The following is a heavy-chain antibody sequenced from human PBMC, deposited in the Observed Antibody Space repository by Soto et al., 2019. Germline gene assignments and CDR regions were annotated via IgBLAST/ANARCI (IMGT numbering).Heavy chain of an antibody. CDR1: GASVRSGGYY. CDR2: IHDSGST. Sequence: ETLSLTCTVSGASVRSGGYYWSWIRQPPGKGLEWIGYIHDSGSTHYNPSLKSRITMSVDTSKNQFSLKLNSVISADTAVYYCARDRGHHDSSGYYQAPFDYWGLG. J-gene: IGHJ4*02. CDR3: ARDRGHHDSSGYYQAPFDY. V-gene: IGHV4-61*08. D-gene: IGHD3-22*01.